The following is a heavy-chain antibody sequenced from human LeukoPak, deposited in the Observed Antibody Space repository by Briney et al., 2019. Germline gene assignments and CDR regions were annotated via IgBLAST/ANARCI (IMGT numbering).Heavy chain of an antibody. CDR2: INHSGST. D-gene: IGHD2-15*01. V-gene: IGHV4-34*01. Sequence: SETLSLTCAVYGGSFSGYYWSWIRQPPGKELEWIGEINHSGSTNYNPSLKSRVTISVDSSKNHFSLNLSSVTAADTAVYYCARDRDLTATADYWGQGTLVTVSS. CDR1: GGSFSGYY. CDR3: ARDRDLTATADY. J-gene: IGHJ4*02.